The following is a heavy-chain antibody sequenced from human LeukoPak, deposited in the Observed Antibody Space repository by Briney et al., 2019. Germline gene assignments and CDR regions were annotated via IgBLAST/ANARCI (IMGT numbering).Heavy chain of an antibody. CDR3: ARDLYWGVY. J-gene: IGHJ4*02. CDR2: INSDGSST. V-gene: IGHV3-74*01. CDR1: GGSFSGYY. Sequence: ETLSLTCAVSGGSFSGYYWSWIRQPPGKGLVWVSRINSDGSSTSYADSVKGRFTISRDNAKNTLYLQMNSLRAEDTAVYYCARDLYWGVYWGQGTLVTVSS. D-gene: IGHD7-27*01.